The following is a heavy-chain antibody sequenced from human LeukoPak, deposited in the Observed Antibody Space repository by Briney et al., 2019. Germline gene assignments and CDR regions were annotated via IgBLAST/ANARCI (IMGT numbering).Heavy chain of an antibody. V-gene: IGHV3-11*04. Sequence: GGSLRLSCAASGFTFSDYYMNWIRQAPGKGLEWVSYISSSGSPIYYADSVKGRFTISRDNAKNSLYLQMNSLRAEDTAVYYCARPRSGSSGGDAFDIWGQGTMVTVSS. CDR2: ISSSGSPI. D-gene: IGHD2-15*01. CDR3: ARPRSGSSGGDAFDI. J-gene: IGHJ3*02. CDR1: GFTFSDYY.